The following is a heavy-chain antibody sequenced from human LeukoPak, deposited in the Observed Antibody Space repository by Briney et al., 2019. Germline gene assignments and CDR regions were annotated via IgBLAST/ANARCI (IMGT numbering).Heavy chain of an antibody. CDR2: VSSSSKSI. CDR3: ARGRQLGIKFDY. V-gene: IGHV3-48*02. D-gene: IGHD7-27*01. Sequence: GGSLRLSCAASGFTFRTYSMNWVRQAPGKGLEWVSYVSSSSKSIYYADSVKGRFTVSRDNARNSLFLQINSLRDEDTAVYYCARGRQLGIKFDYWGQGTLVTVSS. J-gene: IGHJ4*02. CDR1: GFTFRTYS.